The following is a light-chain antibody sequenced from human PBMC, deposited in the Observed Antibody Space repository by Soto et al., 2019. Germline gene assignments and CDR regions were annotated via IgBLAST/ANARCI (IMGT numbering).Light chain of an antibody. Sequence: EVVLTQSPATLSLSPGDRATLSCRASQSLSNSHLAWYQHKPGQAPKLLIFGASNRVPDFPDRFTGSGSGTDFTLTISRLEPEDFAVYYCQHFGASPPYTFGQGTKLE. J-gene: IGKJ2*01. CDR3: QHFGASPPYT. CDR1: QSLSNSH. V-gene: IGKV3-20*01. CDR2: GAS.